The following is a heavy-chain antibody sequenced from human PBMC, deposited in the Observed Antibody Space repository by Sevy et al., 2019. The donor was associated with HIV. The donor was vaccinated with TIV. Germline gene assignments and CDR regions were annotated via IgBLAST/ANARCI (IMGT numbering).Heavy chain of an antibody. CDR2: LSGSGGSGDKT. CDR1: GFTFSNYA. Sequence: GGSLRLSCAASGFTFSNYAMNWVRQAPVKGLEWVSGLSGSGGSGDKTNYADSVKGRFTISRDDSKNSLYLQLNSLRAEDTAIYYCARKYDSSGYFDYWGQGTLVTVSS. D-gene: IGHD3-22*01. CDR3: ARKYDSSGYFDY. J-gene: IGHJ4*02. V-gene: IGHV3-23*01.